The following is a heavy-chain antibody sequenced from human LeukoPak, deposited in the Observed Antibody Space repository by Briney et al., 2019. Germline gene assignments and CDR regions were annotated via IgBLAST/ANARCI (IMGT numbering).Heavy chain of an antibody. D-gene: IGHD3-3*01. CDR3: ARGRVYYDFWSGYYNWFDP. CDR1: GGSISSSNW. J-gene: IGHJ5*02. V-gene: IGHV4-4*02. CDR2: IYHSGST. Sequence: SGTLSLTCAVSGGSISSSNWWSWVRQPPGKGLEWIGEIYHSGSTNYNPSLKSRVTISVDTSKNQFSLKLSSVTGADTAVYYCARGRVYYDFWSGYYNWFDPWGQGTLVTVSS.